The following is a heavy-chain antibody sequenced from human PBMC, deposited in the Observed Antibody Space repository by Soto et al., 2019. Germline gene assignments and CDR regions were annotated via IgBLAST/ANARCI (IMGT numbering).Heavy chain of an antibody. J-gene: IGHJ1*01. CDR3: ARPRYADGACVS. D-gene: IGHD3-9*01. Sequence: QVQLQESGPGLVKPSETLSLTCFVSGGSISGYYGCWVRQPPGKGLEWIGYIHYSGSTTYTSSLKGRVTMSVHTYLHKFSLTLASVTAAHTAVYDSARPRYADGACVSWRQGTLVTVSS. CDR1: GGSISGYY. CDR2: IHYSGST. V-gene: IGHV4-59*08.